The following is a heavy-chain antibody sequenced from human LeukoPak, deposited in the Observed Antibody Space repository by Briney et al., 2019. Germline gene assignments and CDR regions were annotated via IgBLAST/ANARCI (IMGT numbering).Heavy chain of an antibody. CDR3: ARRPIGPAASFGY. V-gene: IGHV4-59*11. CDR2: IFHSGST. J-gene: IGHJ4*02. Sequence: SETLSLTCTVSGGSIKSHFWSWVRQPPGKGLEWIGYIFHSGSTNYNPSLKSRVTISVDTSKNQFSLRLTSVTAADTAVYYCARRPIGPAASFGYWGQGTLVTVSS. CDR1: GGSIKSHF. D-gene: IGHD2-2*01.